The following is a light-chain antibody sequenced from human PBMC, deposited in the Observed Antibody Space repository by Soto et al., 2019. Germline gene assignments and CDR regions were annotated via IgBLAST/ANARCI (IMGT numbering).Light chain of an antibody. V-gene: IGKV1-5*01. J-gene: IGKJ1*01. CDR2: DAS. CDR3: QQYNSYPWT. Sequence: DIQMTQSPSTLSASVGDRVTITCRASQSISSWLAWYQQKPGKAPKLLIYDASSLESGVPSRFSGSGSGTEFTLTISSLQHDDFATYDCQQYNSYPWTFGQGTKVEIK. CDR1: QSISSW.